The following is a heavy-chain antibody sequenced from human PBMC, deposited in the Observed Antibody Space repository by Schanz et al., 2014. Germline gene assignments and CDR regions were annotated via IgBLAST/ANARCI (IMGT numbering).Heavy chain of an antibody. CDR1: GFMFSSYG. CDR2: ISYDGSKK. D-gene: IGHD1-1*01. J-gene: IGHJ5*02. V-gene: IGHV3-30*03. Sequence: VQLVDSGGGLVKPGGSLRLSCAASGFMFSSYGMHWVRQAPGKGLEWVGVISYDGSKKSYADSVKGRFTISRDNSKNTLYLQMNSLRPEDTAVYYCARGRVLESWGQGTLVTVSS. CDR3: ARGRVLES.